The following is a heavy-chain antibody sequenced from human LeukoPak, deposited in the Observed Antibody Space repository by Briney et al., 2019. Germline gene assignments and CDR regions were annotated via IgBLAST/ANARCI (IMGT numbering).Heavy chain of an antibody. CDR2: ISSSGSTI. Sequence: PGGSLRLSCAASGFTFSDYYMSWIRQAPGKGLEWVSYISSSGSTIYYADSVKGRFTISRDNAKNSLYLQLNSLRAEDTAVYYCAREHSAGDAFDIWGQGTMVTVSS. D-gene: IGHD6-25*01. CDR1: GFTFSDYY. CDR3: AREHSAGDAFDI. V-gene: IGHV3-11*04. J-gene: IGHJ3*02.